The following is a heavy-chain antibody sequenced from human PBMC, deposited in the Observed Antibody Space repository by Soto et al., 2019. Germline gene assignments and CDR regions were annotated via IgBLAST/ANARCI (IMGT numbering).Heavy chain of an antibody. CDR3: ATSYDSGFDP. D-gene: IGHD5-12*01. V-gene: IGHV1-18*04. CDR2: IKPDNGDT. Sequence: QLPLGESGDEVERPGASVRVSCKAYGYPFSKYGISWIRQAPGQGLEWMGWIKPDNGDTNYAQKFQGRVTMTTDTSSNTAYMELRSLRSADTVVYYCATSYDSGFDPWGQGTLVSVSS. CDR1: GYPFSKYG. J-gene: IGHJ5*02.